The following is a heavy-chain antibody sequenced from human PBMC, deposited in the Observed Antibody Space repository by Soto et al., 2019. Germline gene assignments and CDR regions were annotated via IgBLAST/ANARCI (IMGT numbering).Heavy chain of an antibody. CDR2: ISGSGGST. V-gene: IGHV3-23*01. J-gene: IGHJ4*02. D-gene: IGHD3-3*01. Sequence: GGSLRLSCAASGFTFSSYAMSWVRQAPGKGLEWVSAISGSGGSTYYADSVKGRFTISRDNSKNTLYLQMNSLRAEDTAVYYCAKAEVGDDYDFWSGYYLCDYWGQGTLVTVSS. CDR3: AKAEVGDDYDFWSGYYLCDY. CDR1: GFTFSSYA.